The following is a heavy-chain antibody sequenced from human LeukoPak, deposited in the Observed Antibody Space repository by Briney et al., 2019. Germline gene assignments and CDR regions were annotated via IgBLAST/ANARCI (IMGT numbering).Heavy chain of an antibody. CDR3: ARDPAAMIVVVTTFDY. CDR2: ISSVTSAI. Sequence: PGGSLRLSCAASGLSITDYYMSWIRRAPGGGLQWIAYISSVTSAIHYADSVKGRFTISRDNAKNSLYLQMNSLRAEDTAVYYCARDPAAMIVVVTTFDYWGQGTLVTVSS. CDR1: GLSITDYY. J-gene: IGHJ4*02. D-gene: IGHD3-22*01. V-gene: IGHV3-11*04.